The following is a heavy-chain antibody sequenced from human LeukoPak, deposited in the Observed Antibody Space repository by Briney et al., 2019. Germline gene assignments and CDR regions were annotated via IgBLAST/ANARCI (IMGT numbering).Heavy chain of an antibody. D-gene: IGHD4-11*01. J-gene: IGHJ6*03. CDR1: GFTFSSYS. V-gene: IGHV3-21*04. CDR2: ISSSSSYI. Sequence: GGSLRLSCAASGFTFSSYSMNWVRQAPGKGLEWVSSISSSSSYIYYADSVKGRFTISRDKSKNMLYLQMDSLKAKDPAMYFCARLGRRLALTIVRVQLGWRYYYYCYMDVWGKGTTFTVSS. CDR3: ARLGRRLALTIVRVQLGWRYYYYCYMDV.